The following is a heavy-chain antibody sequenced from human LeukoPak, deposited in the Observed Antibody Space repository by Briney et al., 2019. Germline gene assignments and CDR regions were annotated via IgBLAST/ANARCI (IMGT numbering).Heavy chain of an antibody. CDR3: AGVDDSSGYYMN. V-gene: IGHV4-4*07. CDR2: IYTSGST. J-gene: IGHJ4*02. CDR1: GGSISSYY. D-gene: IGHD3-22*01. Sequence: PSETLSLTCTVSGGSISSYYWSWIRQPAGNGLEWIGRIYTSGSTNYNPSLKSRVTMSVDTPKNQFSLKLSSVTAADTAVYYCAGVDDSSGYYMNWGQGTLVTVSS.